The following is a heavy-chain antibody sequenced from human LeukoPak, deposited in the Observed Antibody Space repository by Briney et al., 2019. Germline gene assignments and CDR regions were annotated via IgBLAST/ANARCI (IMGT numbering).Heavy chain of an antibody. D-gene: IGHD1-1*01. CDR2: INPNSGNT. Sequence: ASVKVSCKASGYTFTSYDINWVRQASGQGLEWMGWINPNSGNTGFTLKFQGRVTVTRSTSISTAYMELSSLTSDDTAVYYCARTSTGTRGGYDVWGQGTLVTVS. V-gene: IGHV1-8*01. CDR3: ARTSTGTRGGYDV. CDR1: GYTFTSYD. J-gene: IGHJ4*02.